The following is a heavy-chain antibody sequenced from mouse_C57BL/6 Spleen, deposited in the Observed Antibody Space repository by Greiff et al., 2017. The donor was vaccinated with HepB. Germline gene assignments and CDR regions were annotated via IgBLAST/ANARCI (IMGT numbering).Heavy chain of an antibody. Sequence: VQLQQSGPELVKPGASVKISCKASGYAFSSSWMNWVKQRPGKGLEWIGRIYPGDGDTNYNGKFKGKATLTADKSSSTAYMQLSSLTSEDSAVYFCARGYYSHYFDYWGQGTTLTVSS. J-gene: IGHJ2*01. CDR3: ARGYYSHYFDY. V-gene: IGHV1-82*01. CDR1: GYAFSSSW. D-gene: IGHD2-12*01. CDR2: IYPGDGDT.